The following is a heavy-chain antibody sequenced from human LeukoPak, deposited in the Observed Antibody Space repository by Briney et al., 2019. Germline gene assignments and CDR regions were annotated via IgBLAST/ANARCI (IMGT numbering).Heavy chain of an antibody. CDR2: IYYSGST. CDR1: GVSISSYY. Sequence: SETLSLTCTVSGVSISSYYWSWIRQPPGKGLEWIGYIYYSGSTNYNPSLKSRVTISVDTSKNQFSLKLSSVTAADTAVYYCAREVDYGDYDYWGQGTLVTVSS. J-gene: IGHJ4*02. D-gene: IGHD4-17*01. CDR3: AREVDYGDYDY. V-gene: IGHV4-59*01.